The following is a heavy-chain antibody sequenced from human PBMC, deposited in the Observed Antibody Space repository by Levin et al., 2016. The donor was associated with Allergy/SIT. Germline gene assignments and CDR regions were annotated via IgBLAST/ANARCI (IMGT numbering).Heavy chain of an antibody. CDR2: IYYSGST. Sequence: WIRQPPGKGLEWIGYIYYSGSTNYNPSLKSRVTISVDTSKNQFSLKLSSVTAADTAVYYCARAAYDILTGYLIDYWGQGTLVTVSS. V-gene: IGHV4-59*01. J-gene: IGHJ4*02. CDR3: ARAAYDILTGYLIDY. D-gene: IGHD3-9*01.